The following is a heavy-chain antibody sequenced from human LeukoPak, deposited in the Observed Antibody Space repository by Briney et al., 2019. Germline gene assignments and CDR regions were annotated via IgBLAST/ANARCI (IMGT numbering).Heavy chain of an antibody. V-gene: IGHV3-11*06. Sequence: GGSLRLSCAACGSSVSDYYMSWIRQTPGKGLEWVSYLSGTTGYTNSADSVKGRFTIPRDNARNSLYLQMNSLRAEDTAVYYCARETSPNSGNYAYWGQGTLVTLSS. CDR3: ARETSPNSGNYAY. D-gene: IGHD1-26*01. CDR2: LSGTTGYT. CDR1: GSSVSDYY. J-gene: IGHJ4*02.